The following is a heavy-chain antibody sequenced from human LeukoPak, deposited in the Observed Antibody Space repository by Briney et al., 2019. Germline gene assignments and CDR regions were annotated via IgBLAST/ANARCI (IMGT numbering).Heavy chain of an antibody. CDR3: ARGRDITGYSDY. J-gene: IGHJ4*02. CDR2: INPSGGST. V-gene: IGHV1-46*01. CDR1: GYTFSSYY. D-gene: IGHD3-22*01. Sequence: ASVKVSCKASGYTFSSYYMHWVRQAPGQGLEWMGVINPSGGSTSYAQKFQGRIIMTRDTSTSTVYMELSSLRSEDTAVYDCARGRDITGYSDYWGQGTLVTVSS.